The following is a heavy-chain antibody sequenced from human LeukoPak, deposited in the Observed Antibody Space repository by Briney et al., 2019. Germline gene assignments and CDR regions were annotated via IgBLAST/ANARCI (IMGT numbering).Heavy chain of an antibody. CDR1: GEPFSGYY. Sequence: SETLSLTCAVSGEPFSGYYWGWIRQPPGKGLELIGEINRHGNTDYNPSLKSRVSMSIDTSKNQFSLKLSSVTAADTAVYYCARGEKGWLLIRWGQGTLVTVSS. D-gene: IGHD3-22*01. V-gene: IGHV4-34*01. J-gene: IGHJ4*02. CDR3: ARGEKGWLLIR. CDR2: INRHGNT.